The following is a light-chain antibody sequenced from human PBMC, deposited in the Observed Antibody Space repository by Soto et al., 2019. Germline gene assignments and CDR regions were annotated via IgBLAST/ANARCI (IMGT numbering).Light chain of an antibody. CDR2: EVT. CDR1: STDVGAYNY. J-gene: IGLJ1*01. CDR3: ISYTGKSASYV. V-gene: IGLV2-14*01. Sequence: QSALAQPASVSGSPGQSITISCTGTSTDVGAYNYAAWYQQHPGKAPKLIIYEVTNRPSGVSYRFSASKSGNTASLTISGLHSEDEADYYCISYTGKSASYVFGTGTKVTVL.